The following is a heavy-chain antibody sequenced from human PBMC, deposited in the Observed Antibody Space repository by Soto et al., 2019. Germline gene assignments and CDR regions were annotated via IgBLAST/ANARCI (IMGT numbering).Heavy chain of an antibody. D-gene: IGHD6-13*01. V-gene: IGHV1-18*01. CDR1: CYTFTSYG. CDR3: ARLAGSSWYHYYYGMDV. CDR2: ISAYNGNT. J-gene: IGHJ6*02. Sequence: SVKVSFKTSCYTFTSYGISWVRQAPGQGLEWMGWISAYNGNTNYAQKLQGRVTMTTDTSTSTAYMELRSLRSDDTAVYYCARLAGSSWYHYYYGMDVWGQGTTVTVSS.